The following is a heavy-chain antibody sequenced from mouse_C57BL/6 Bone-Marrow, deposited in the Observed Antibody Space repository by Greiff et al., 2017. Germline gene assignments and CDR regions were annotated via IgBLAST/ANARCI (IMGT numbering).Heavy chain of an antibody. D-gene: IGHD1-1*01. CDR1: GFTFSDYY. J-gene: IGHJ4*01. V-gene: IGHV5-12*01. Sequence: EVQLMESGGGLVQPGGSLKLSCAASGFTFSDYYMYWVRQTPEKRLEWVAYISNGGGSTYYPDTVKGRFTISRDNAKNTLYLQMSRLKSEDTAMYYCARHGDGSGELYAMDYWGQGTSVTVSS. CDR2: ISNGGGST. CDR3: ARHGDGSGELYAMDY.